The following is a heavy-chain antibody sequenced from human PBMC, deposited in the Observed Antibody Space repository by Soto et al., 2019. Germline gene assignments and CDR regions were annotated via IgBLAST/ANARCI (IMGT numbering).Heavy chain of an antibody. CDR1: GDSFTSFC. V-gene: IGHV5-51*01. CDR3: ARLSSSRYPNFDC. Sequence: XSLRISNKVSGDSFTSFCVRCVLQMPGKGLEWMGIIYPGDSDTRYSPSFQGQVTISADKSISTAYLQWSSLKASDTAMYYCARLSSSRYPNFDCWGQGTLVIVFS. D-gene: IGHD6-13*01. CDR2: IYPGDSDT. J-gene: IGHJ4*02.